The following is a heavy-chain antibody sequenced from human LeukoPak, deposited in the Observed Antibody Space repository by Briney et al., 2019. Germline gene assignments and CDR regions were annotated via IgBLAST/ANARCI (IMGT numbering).Heavy chain of an antibody. CDR2: VHHSGNR. D-gene: IGHD2-2*01. Sequence: SQTLSLTCSVSSVSITGDEDFWTWIRQPPGKGLELIGYVHHSGNRYYDSSLGSRLTISVDRSKNQFSLKLSSVTAADTAVYFCARNGCSSGICKTDWGQGILVTVSS. V-gene: IGHV4-30-2*01. CDR3: ARNGCSSGICKTD. CDR1: SVSITGDEDF. J-gene: IGHJ4*02.